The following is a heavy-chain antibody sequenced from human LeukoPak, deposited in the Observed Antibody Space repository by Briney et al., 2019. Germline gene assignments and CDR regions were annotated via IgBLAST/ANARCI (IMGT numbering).Heavy chain of an antibody. V-gene: IGHV3-30*04. CDR1: GFTFSSYA. CDR2: ISYDGANK. CDR3: ARAYSRTAIDY. J-gene: IGHJ4*02. Sequence: GRSLRLSCAASGFTFSSYAMHWVRQAPGKGLEWVAVISYDGANKYYADSVKGRFTFSRDNSKSTLYLQMNSLRAEGTAVYYCARAYSRTAIDYWGQGTLVTVSS. D-gene: IGHD2-21*01.